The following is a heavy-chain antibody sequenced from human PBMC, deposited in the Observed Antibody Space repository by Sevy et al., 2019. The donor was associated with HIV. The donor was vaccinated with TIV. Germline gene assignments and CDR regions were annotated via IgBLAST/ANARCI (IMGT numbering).Heavy chain of an antibody. CDR1: GGSFSSSSYY. CDR3: AGRIAVAAFDY. CDR2: IYTSGST. D-gene: IGHD6-19*01. V-gene: IGHV4-61*02. Sequence: SEILSLTCTVSGGSFSSSSYYWNWIRQPAGRGLEWIGRIYTSGSTNYNPSLKSRVTMSVDTSKNQFSLKLSSVTAADTAVYYCAGRIAVAAFDYWGQGNLVTVSS. J-gene: IGHJ4*02.